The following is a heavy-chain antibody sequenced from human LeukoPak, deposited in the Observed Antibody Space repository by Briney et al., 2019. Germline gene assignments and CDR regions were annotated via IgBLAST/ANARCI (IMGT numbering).Heavy chain of an antibody. CDR1: GGSISSYY. CDR3: AREGSMALTDYYYYMDV. V-gene: IGHV4-4*07. D-gene: IGHD2/OR15-2a*01. J-gene: IGHJ6*03. CDR2: IYTSGST. Sequence: SETLSLTCTVSGGSISSYYWSWIRQPAGKGLEWIWRIYTSGSTNYNPSPKSRVTMSVDTSKNQFSLKLSSVTAADTAVYYCAREGSMALTDYYYYMDVWGKGTTVTVSS.